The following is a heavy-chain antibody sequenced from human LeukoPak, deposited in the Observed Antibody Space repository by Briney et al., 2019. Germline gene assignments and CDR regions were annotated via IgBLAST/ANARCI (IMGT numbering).Heavy chain of an antibody. V-gene: IGHV4-30-4*08. CDR2: VYYSGNT. Sequence: SQTLSLTCTVSGGSISSGDYYWRWIRQPPGKGLEWIGYVYYSGNTYYNPSLKSRVTISVDTSKNQFSLKLSSVTAADTAVYYCARETTHYYYMDFWGKGTTVTVSS. CDR3: ARETTHYYYMDF. D-gene: IGHD1-7*01. J-gene: IGHJ6*03. CDR1: GGSISSGDYY.